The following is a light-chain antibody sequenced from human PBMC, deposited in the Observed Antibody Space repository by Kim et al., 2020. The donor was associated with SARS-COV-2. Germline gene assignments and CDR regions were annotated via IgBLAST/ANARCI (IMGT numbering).Light chain of an antibody. Sequence: VRPTVRITCQGDRLRSYYASWYQQKPEEAPVLVICGKNHPPSGIPELFSGSSSENTASLTITGAQAEDEADYCCNSRSSSGNHWVFGGGTKLTVL. CDR1: RLRSYY. CDR3: NSRSSSGNHWV. CDR2: GKN. V-gene: IGLV3-19*01. J-gene: IGLJ3*02.